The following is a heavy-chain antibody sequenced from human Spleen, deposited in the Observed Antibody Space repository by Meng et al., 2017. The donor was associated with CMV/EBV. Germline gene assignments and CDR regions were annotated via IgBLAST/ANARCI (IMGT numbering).Heavy chain of an antibody. CDR1: GFTVSTNY. CDR3: ARGGTHFDY. V-gene: IGHV3-53*01. CDR2: LFSDGSK. J-gene: IGHJ4*02. Sequence: SLRLSCAAPGFTVSTNYMCGLRQPPGKRLDWVSVLFSDGSKYYADSVGGRFAISRDNSNNTLYLQMNSLRAEDTAVYYCARGGTHFDYWGQGTLVTVSS.